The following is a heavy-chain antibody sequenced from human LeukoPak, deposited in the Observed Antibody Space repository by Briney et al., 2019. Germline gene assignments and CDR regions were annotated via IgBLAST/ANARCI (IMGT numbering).Heavy chain of an antibody. J-gene: IGHJ3*02. CDR3: ARDIARGYSGYDPHDAFDI. CDR2: IRYDQSNN. V-gene: IGHV3-30*02. D-gene: IGHD5-12*01. CDR1: GFTFSDYG. Sequence: GGSLRLSCAASGFTFSDYGMHWVRQAPGKGLEWVAFIRYDQSNNFYADSVKGRFTISRDNSKNTLYLQMNSLRPEDTAVYYCARDIARGYSGYDPHDAFDIWGQGTMVTVSS.